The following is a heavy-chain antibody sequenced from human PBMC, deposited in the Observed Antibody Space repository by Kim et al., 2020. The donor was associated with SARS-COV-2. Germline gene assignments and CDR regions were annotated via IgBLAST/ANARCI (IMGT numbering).Heavy chain of an antibody. CDR3: ARDYYYGMDV. J-gene: IGHJ6*02. CDR1: GGSISIYY. Sequence: SETLSLTCTVSGGSISIYYWSWIRQPPGKGLEWIGYIYYSGSTNYNPSLKSRVTISVDTSKNQFSLKLSSVTAADTAVYYCARDYYYGMDVWGQGTTVTVSS. CDR2: IYYSGST. V-gene: IGHV4-59*01.